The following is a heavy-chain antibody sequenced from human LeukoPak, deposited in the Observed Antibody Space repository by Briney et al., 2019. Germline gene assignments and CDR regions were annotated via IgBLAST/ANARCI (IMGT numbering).Heavy chain of an antibody. D-gene: IGHD2-8*01. Sequence: GESLKISCKGSGYSFTSYWISWVRQMPGKGLEWMGIIYPGDSDTRYSPSFQGQVTISADKSISTAYLQWSSLKASDTAMYYCARLPIGYCTNGVCYTGKHYCYYYGMDVWGQGTTVTVSS. J-gene: IGHJ6*02. CDR3: ARLPIGYCTNGVCYTGKHYCYYYGMDV. V-gene: IGHV5-51*01. CDR2: IYPGDSDT. CDR1: GYSFTSYW.